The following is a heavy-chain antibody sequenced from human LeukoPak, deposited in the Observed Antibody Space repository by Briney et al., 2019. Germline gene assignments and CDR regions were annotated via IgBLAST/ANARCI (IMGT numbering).Heavy chain of an antibody. V-gene: IGHV4-4*07. CDR3: ARDDSPITARTTFAY. J-gene: IGHJ4*02. CDR1: SGSISGYY. Sequence: SETLSLTCTVSSGSISGYYLSWIRQPAGKGLEWIGRIFSSGTTNYNPSLKRRLTMSVETSRRQFSLKLRSVTAADTAVYYCARDDSPITARTTFAYWGQGAVVAVSS. D-gene: IGHD3-10*02. CDR2: IFSSGTT.